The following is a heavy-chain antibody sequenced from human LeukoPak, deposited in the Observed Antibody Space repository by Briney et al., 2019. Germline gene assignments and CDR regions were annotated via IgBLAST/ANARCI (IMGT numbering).Heavy chain of an antibody. CDR1: GYTFTGYY. V-gene: IGHV1-2*02. CDR3: ARGVRPYNTVCFDY. D-gene: IGHD5-24*01. CDR2: INPNSGGT. J-gene: IGHJ4*02. Sequence: ASVKFSCQASGYTFTGYYMHWVRQAPGQGLEWMGWINPNSGGTNYAQKFQGRVTMTRDTSISTAYMELSRLRSDDTAVYYCARGVRPYNTVCFDYWGQGTLVTVSS.